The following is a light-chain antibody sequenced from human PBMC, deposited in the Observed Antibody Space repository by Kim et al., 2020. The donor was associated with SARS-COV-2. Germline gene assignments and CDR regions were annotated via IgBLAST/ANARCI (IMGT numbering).Light chain of an antibody. CDR2: RNN. Sequence: QSVLTQPPSASGTPGQRVTISCSGSSSNIGSNYVYWYQQLPGTVPKLLIYRNNQRPSGVPDRFSGSKSGTSASLAISGLRSEDEADYYCAAWDDSLSGSGVFGTGTKVTVL. CDR1: SSNIGSNY. CDR3: AAWDDSLSGSGV. J-gene: IGLJ1*01. V-gene: IGLV1-47*01.